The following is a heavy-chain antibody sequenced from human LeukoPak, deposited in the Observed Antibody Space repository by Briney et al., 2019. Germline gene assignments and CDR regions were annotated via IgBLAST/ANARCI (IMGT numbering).Heavy chain of an antibody. Sequence: PSETLSLTCAVYGGSFSGYYWSWIRQPPGKGLEWIGEINHSGSTNYNPSLKSRVTISVDTSKNQFSLKLSSVTAADTAVYYCARDTSGSHGSYYFDYWGQGTLVTVSS. D-gene: IGHD1-26*01. CDR1: GGSFSGYY. J-gene: IGHJ4*02. CDR3: ARDTSGSHGSYYFDY. V-gene: IGHV4-34*01. CDR2: INHSGST.